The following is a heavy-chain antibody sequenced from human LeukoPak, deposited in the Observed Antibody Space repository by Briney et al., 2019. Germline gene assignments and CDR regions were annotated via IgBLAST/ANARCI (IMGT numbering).Heavy chain of an antibody. CDR3: ARDGFSSSWYSIL. J-gene: IGHJ4*02. Sequence: GGSLRLSCAASGFTFSSYSMNWVRQAPGKGLEWVSSISSSSSCIYYADSVKGRFTISRDNAKNSLYLQVNSLRAEDTAVYYCARDGFSSSWYSILWGQGTLVTVSS. CDR2: ISSSSSCI. D-gene: IGHD6-13*01. CDR1: GFTFSSYS. V-gene: IGHV3-21*01.